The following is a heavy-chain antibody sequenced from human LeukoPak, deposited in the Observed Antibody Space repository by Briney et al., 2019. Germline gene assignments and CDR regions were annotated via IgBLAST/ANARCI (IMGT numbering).Heavy chain of an antibody. J-gene: IGHJ3*02. CDR1: GGSISTSNYY. V-gene: IGHV4-39*01. CDR2: IYYTGST. CDR3: ATYCRGTSCYEFAYDI. Sequence: SSETLSLTCTVSGGSISTSNYYWGWIRQPPGKGLERIGSIYYTGSTNYNPSLMGRVTISVDTSKNQYSLKLNSVTAADTAVYYCATYCRGTSCYEFAYDIWGQGTMVTVSS. D-gene: IGHD2-2*01.